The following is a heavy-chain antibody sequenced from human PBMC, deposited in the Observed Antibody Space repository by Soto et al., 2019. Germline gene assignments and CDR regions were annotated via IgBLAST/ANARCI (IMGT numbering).Heavy chain of an antibody. CDR2: FDPEDGET. D-gene: IGHD3-10*01. J-gene: IGHJ4*02. CDR1: GYTLTELS. Sequence: ASVKVSCKVSGYTLTELSMHWVRQAPGKGLEWMGGFDPEDGETIYAQKFQGRVTMTEDTSTDTAHMELSSLRSEDTAVYYCATFDTGSGSYYPNDYWGQGTLVTVSS. CDR3: ATFDTGSGSYYPNDY. V-gene: IGHV1-24*01.